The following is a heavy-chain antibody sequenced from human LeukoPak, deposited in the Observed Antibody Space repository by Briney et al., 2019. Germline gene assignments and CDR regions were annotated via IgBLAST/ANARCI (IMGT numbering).Heavy chain of an antibody. CDR2: IYYSGST. Sequence: SETLSLTCTVSGGSISSSSYYWGWIRQPPGKGLEWIGSIYYSGSTYYNPSLKSRVTISVDTSKNQFSLKLSSVTAADTAVYYCARVVPAANHYYYYMDVWGKGTTVTVSS. J-gene: IGHJ6*03. CDR3: ARVVPAANHYYYYMDV. CDR1: GGSISSSSYY. V-gene: IGHV4-39*07. D-gene: IGHD2-2*01.